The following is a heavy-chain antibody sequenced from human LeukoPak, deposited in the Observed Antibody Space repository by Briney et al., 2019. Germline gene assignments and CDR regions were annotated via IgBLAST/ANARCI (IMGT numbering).Heavy chain of an antibody. CDR2: IYNSGST. J-gene: IGHJ3*02. CDR1: GGSISSYY. CDR3: ARLHRGDDDFDI. D-gene: IGHD3-10*01. Sequence: SEALPLTCTCSGGSISSYYWSWIRQAPGKGLAWLGYIYNSGSTNYNPSLESRVTISVDTSKNQHSLKLSSVTAADTAVYYCARLHRGDDDFDIWGQGTMVTVSS. V-gene: IGHV4-59*08.